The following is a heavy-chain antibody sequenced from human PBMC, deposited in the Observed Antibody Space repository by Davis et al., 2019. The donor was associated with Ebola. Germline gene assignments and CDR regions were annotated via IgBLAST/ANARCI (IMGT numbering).Heavy chain of an antibody. Sequence: PSETLSLTCTVSGGSISSYYWSWIRQPPGKGLEWIGYIYYSGSTNYNPSLKSRVTISVDTSKNQFSLKLSSVTAADTAVYYCARGAGLMVYAILGYWGQGTLVTVSS. D-gene: IGHD2-8*01. V-gene: IGHV4-59*08. CDR1: GGSISSYY. CDR3: ARGAGLMVYAILGY. J-gene: IGHJ4*02. CDR2: IYYSGST.